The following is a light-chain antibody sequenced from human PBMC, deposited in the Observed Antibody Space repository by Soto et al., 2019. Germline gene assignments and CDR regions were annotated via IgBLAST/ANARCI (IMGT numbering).Light chain of an antibody. Sequence: QSVLTQPPSVSGTPGQRVTISCSGAISNIGTNYVPWCQQLPGTAPKVLSNRDNQRPSGVPDRFSGSKSGTSASLAISGLRSEDEAEYYCASWDDTVRRYVFGTGTKVTVL. V-gene: IGLV1-47*01. J-gene: IGLJ1*01. CDR1: ISNIGTNY. CDR2: RDN. CDR3: ASWDDTVRRYV.